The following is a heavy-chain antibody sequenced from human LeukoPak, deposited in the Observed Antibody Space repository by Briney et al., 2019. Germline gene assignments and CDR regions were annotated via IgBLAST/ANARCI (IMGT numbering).Heavy chain of an antibody. CDR2: IYYSGST. D-gene: IGHD6-6*01. J-gene: IGHJ4*02. CDR1: GGSISSSSYY. V-gene: IGHV4-39*01. CDR3: ARLSIAARPDDY. Sequence: PSETLSLTCTVSGGSISSSSYYWGWIRQPPGKGLEWIGSIYYSGSTYYNPSLKSRVTISVDTSKNQFSLKLSSVTAADAAVYYCARLSIAARPDDYWGQGTLVTVSS.